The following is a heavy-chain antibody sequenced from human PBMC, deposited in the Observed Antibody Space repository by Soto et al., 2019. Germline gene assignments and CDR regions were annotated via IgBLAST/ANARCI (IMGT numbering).Heavy chain of an antibody. CDR1: GFTFSSYE. CDR2: IKSKTDGGTT. CDR3: TTEGPGYSNGYLDY. J-gene: IGHJ4*02. V-gene: IGHV3-15*01. D-gene: IGHD5-18*01. Sequence: GGSLSLSCAASGFTFSSYEMNWFRQAPVTGLEWVGRIKSKTDGGTTDYAAPVKGRFTISRDDSKNTLYLQMNSLKTEDTAVYYCTTEGPGYSNGYLDYWGQGALVTVSS.